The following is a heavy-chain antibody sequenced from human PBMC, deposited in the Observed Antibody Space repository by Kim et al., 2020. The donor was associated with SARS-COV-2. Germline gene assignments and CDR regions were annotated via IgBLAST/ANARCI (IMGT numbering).Heavy chain of an antibody. CDR2: ITRDGGRT. Sequence: GGSLRLSCSGSGFTFSSYSMHWVRQAPGKGLEYVSTITRDGGRTFYADSVKGRFTISRDNSKNTLYLQMSSLIAEDTAVYYCVKGSYCGSDCKAYYFDYWGQGTLVTVSS. D-gene: IGHD2-21*02. CDR1: GFTFSSYS. J-gene: IGHJ4*02. CDR3: VKGSYCGSDCKAYYFDY. V-gene: IGHV3-64D*09.